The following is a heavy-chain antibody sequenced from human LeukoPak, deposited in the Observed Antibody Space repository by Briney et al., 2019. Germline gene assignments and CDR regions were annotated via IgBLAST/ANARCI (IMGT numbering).Heavy chain of an antibody. J-gene: IGHJ4*02. CDR3: ARRAPLSGESLDN. Sequence: GESLKISCKGSGYSFTNYWIGWVRQMPRKGLEWMGIIYPGDSDTRYSPSFQGQVTFSADKSISTAYLQWSSLKASDTAMYYCARRAPLSGESLDNWGQGTLVTVSS. CDR2: IYPGDSDT. V-gene: IGHV5-51*01. D-gene: IGHD4-17*01. CDR1: GYSFTNYW.